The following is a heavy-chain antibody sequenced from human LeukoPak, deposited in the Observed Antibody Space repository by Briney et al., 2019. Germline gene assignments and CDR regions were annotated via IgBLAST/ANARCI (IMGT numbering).Heavy chain of an antibody. Sequence: GGSLRLSCAVSGFTFSYYAMSWVRQAPGKGLEWVSAISGSGGSTYYADSVKGRFTISRDNSKNTLYLQMNSLRAEDTAVYYCAKETGSDYYYYMDVWGKGTTVTVSS. CDR3: AKETGSDYYYYMDV. D-gene: IGHD6-6*01. V-gene: IGHV3-23*01. J-gene: IGHJ6*03. CDR2: ISGSGGST. CDR1: GFTFSYYA.